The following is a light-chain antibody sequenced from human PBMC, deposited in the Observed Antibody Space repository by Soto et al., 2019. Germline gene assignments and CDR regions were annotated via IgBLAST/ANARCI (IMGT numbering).Light chain of an antibody. Sequence: AIQVTQSPSSLSASVGDRVTITCRASQGIRNDLGWYQQKPGKAPQLLIYTASSLQSGVPSRFSGSGSGTDFTLTISSLQPEEFATYYCLQDYNYPWTFGQGTKVEIK. J-gene: IGKJ1*01. CDR1: QGIRND. V-gene: IGKV1-6*01. CDR3: LQDYNYPWT. CDR2: TAS.